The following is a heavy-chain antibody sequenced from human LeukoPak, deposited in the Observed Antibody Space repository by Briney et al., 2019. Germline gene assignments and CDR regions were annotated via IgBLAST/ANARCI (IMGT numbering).Heavy chain of an antibody. Sequence: GGSLRLSCTASGFTFGDVAMSWVRQAPGRGLEWVSFIRSKVYGGSTEYAASVKGRFTISRDDSKSIVYLQMDSLKSEDTAVYYCSRIDHDFFDYWGQGILVTVSS. D-gene: IGHD3-3*01. J-gene: IGHJ4*02. CDR2: IRSKVYGGST. V-gene: IGHV3-49*04. CDR1: GFTFGDVA. CDR3: SRIDHDFFDY.